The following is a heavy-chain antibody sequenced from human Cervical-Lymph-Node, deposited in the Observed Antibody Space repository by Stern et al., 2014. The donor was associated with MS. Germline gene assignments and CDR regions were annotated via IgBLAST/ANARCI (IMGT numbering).Heavy chain of an antibody. CDR3: ARRYSSGWVNWFDP. D-gene: IGHD6-19*01. CDR1: GFTFSDYY. CDR2: ISSSGSTI. V-gene: IGHV3-11*01. Sequence: QLVQSGGGLVKPGGSLRLSCAASGFTFSDYYMSWIRQAPGKGLEWGSYISSSGSTIYYADSVKGRFTISRDNAKNSLYLQMNSLRAEDTAVYYCARRYSSGWVNWFDPWGQGTLVTVSS. J-gene: IGHJ5*02.